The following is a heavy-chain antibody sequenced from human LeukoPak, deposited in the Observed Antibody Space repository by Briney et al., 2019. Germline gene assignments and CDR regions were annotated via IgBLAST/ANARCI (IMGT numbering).Heavy chain of an antibody. J-gene: IGHJ4*02. CDR2: INPNSGGT. V-gene: IGHV1-2*02. CDR3: AAVPYYYDSSGLDY. CDR1: GYTFTGYY. D-gene: IGHD3-22*01. Sequence: GASVKVSCKASGYTFTGYYMHWVRQAPGQELEWMGWINPNSGGTNYAQKFQGRVTMTRDTSISTAYMELSRLRSDDTAVYYCAAVPYYYDSSGLDYWGQGTLVTVSS.